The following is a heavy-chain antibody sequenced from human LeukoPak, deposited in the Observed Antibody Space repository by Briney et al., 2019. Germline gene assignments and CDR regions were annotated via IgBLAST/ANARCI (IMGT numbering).Heavy chain of an antibody. CDR2: IKQDGSEK. V-gene: IGHV3-7*01. D-gene: IGHD3-22*01. CDR3: GRYYDSGGPFDY. J-gene: IGHJ4*02. Sequence: GGSLRLSCAASGFTFSNYWMSWVRQAPGKGLEWVANIKQDGSEKYYVDSVKGRFTISRDNAKNSLYLQMNSLRAEDTAVYYCGRYYDSGGPFDYWGQGTLVTVSS. CDR1: GFTFSNYW.